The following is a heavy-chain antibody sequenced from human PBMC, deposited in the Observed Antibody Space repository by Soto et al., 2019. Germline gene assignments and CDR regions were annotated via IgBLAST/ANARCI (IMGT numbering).Heavy chain of an antibody. D-gene: IGHD3-10*01. CDR2: ISAYNGNT. J-gene: IGHJ4*02. V-gene: IGHV1-18*01. CDR3: ARDGGYYYGSGSYYSNPPH. Sequence: ASVKVSCKASGYIFTSYGISWVRQAPGQGLEWMGWISAYNGNTNYAQKLQGRVTMTTDTSTSTAYMELRSLRSDDTAVYYCARDGGYYYGSGSYYSNPPHWGQGTLVTVSS. CDR1: GYIFTSYG.